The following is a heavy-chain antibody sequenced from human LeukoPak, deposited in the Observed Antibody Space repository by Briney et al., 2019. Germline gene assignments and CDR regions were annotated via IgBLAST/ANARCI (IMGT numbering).Heavy chain of an antibody. CDR3: ASCAGAAVSNAEYFQS. V-gene: IGHV5-51*01. CDR1: GYSFTSYW. J-gene: IGHJ1*01. D-gene: IGHD6-13*01. Sequence: GESLKISCKGSGYSFTSYWIGWVRQMPGKGLEWMGIIHPVDSDTRYSPSFQGLVTISADKSISTAYLQWSSLKASDTAIYYCASCAGAAVSNAEYFQSWGQGTLVTVSS. CDR2: IHPVDSDT.